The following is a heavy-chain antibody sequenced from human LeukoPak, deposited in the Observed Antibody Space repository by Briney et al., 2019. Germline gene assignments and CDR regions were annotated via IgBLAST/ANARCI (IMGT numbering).Heavy chain of an antibody. CDR2: IIPIFGTA. V-gene: IGHV1-69*13. Sequence: PEASVKVSCKASGGTFSSYAISWVRQAPGQGLEWMGGIIPIFGTANYAQKFQGRVTITADESTSTAYMELSSLRSEDTAVYYCARDSQYYDSSGYYYDWFDPWGQGTLVTVSS. J-gene: IGHJ5*02. D-gene: IGHD3-22*01. CDR1: GGTFSSYA. CDR3: ARDSQYYDSSGYYYDWFDP.